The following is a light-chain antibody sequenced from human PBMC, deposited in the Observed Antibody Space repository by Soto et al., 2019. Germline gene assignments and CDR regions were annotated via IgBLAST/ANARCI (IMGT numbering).Light chain of an antibody. J-gene: IGLJ2*01. Sequence: QSALTQPASVSGSPGQSITISCTGTSSDVGGFNYVSWYQQHPGKAPKLMIYDVTSRPSGVSNRFSGSKSGNTASLVISGLLAEDEADYYCSSFTSSSTRVVFGGGTKVTVL. CDR3: SSFTSSSTRVV. V-gene: IGLV2-14*01. CDR1: SSDVGGFNY. CDR2: DVT.